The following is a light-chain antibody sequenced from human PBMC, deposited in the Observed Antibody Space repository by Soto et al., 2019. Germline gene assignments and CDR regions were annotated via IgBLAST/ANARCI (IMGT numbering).Light chain of an antibody. CDR3: QQYRSSPPWT. J-gene: IGKJ1*01. V-gene: IGKV3-20*01. Sequence: IVLTQSPGTLSLSPGERATLSCRATESISSSYLAWYQQKPGQAPRLLIYGASSRATGIPDRFSGSGSGTDFTLTISRLEPEDFAVYYCQQYRSSPPWTFGQGTNVEIK. CDR2: GAS. CDR1: ESISSSY.